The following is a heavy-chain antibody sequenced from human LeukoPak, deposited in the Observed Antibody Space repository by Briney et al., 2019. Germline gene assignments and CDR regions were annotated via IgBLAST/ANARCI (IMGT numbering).Heavy chain of an antibody. D-gene: IGHD3-10*01. CDR1: GFTFADVW. CDR3: TTGITMVRGVIHLIDY. V-gene: IGHV3-15*01. CDR2: IKSRAGGGTT. Sequence: PGGSLRLSCAASGFTFADVWMTWVRQAPGRGLEWVGRIKSRAGGGTTDYAAPVKGRFTISRDDSKNTLYLQMNSLKTEDTAVYYCTTGITMVRGVIHLIDYWGQGTLVTVSS. J-gene: IGHJ4*02.